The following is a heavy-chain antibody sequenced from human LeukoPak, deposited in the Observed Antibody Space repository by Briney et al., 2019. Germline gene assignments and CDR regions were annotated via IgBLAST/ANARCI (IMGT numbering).Heavy chain of an antibody. J-gene: IGHJ4*02. CDR2: ISDSGDFT. D-gene: IGHD6-19*01. V-gene: IGHV3-23*01. CDR1: GFTFSSNA. CDR3: AKGSRQFSRDKAGPIDY. Sequence: QPGGSLRLSCAGSGFTFSSNAMSWVRQAPGKGLECVSSISDSGDFTYYADSVKGRFTISRDNSKNTLFVQMSSLRADDTAVYYCAKGSRQFSRDKAGPIDYWGQGTLVTVSS.